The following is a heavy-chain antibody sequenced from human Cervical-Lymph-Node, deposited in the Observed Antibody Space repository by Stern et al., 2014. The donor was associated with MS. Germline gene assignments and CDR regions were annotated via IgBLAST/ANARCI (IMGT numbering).Heavy chain of an antibody. CDR3: AREATRIIVGIDY. CDR1: GYDFTGFF. D-gene: IGHD2/OR15-2a*01. Sequence: QVQLQQSGAKMERPGASVRVSCKASGYDFTGFFIHWVRQVPGQGLEWMGRLNPNSDDPTYAQNFQDRVTLTSDTSIGTAYLELSRLTSADTAVYYCAREATRIIVGIDYWGQGTPVTVSS. CDR2: LNPNSDDP. V-gene: IGHV1-2*06. J-gene: IGHJ4*02.